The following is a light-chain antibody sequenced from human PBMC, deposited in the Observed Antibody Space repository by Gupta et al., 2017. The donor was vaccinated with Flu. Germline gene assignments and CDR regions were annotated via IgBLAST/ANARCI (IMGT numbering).Light chain of an antibody. J-gene: IGLJ1*01. CDR3: SSYTSTSTFYV. V-gene: IGLV2-14*01. Sequence: QSALTQPASVSGSPGQSITISCTGTSSDVGRSNSVSWYQQHPGKAPKLIIYDVSSRPSGISSRCSGSKSGNTASLTISGLEAEDETDYYCSSYTSTSTFYVFGTGTKVTVL. CDR1: SSDVGRSNS. CDR2: DVS.